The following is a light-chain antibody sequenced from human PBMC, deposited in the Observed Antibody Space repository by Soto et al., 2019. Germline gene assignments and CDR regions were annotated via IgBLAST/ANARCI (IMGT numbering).Light chain of an antibody. CDR2: GAS. CDR1: QSVSSNN. J-gene: IGKJ3*01. V-gene: IGKV3-20*01. CDR3: QQYGRSPFT. Sequence: EIVLTQSPGTLSLSPGEIATLFFSASQSVSSNNLAWYQQRPGQAPRVVIYGASTRATGIPERFSGSGSGTDFTLTISRLEPEDFAVYYCQQYGRSPFTFGPGTKVDIK.